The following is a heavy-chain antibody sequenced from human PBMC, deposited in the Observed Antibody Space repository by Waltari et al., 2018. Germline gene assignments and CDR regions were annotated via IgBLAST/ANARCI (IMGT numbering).Heavy chain of an antibody. CDR2: ISSNSGTAI. V-gene: IGHV3-11*04. J-gene: IGHJ4*02. D-gene: IGHD5-12*01. CDR1: GFTFRDYY. CDR3: ARAESYSDYDYSRLYFDW. Sequence: QVQLVESGGALVKPGGYLRLTCAASGFTFRDYYLSWLRKAPGKGLEWVSYISSNSGTAINYADSVIGRFTISRDNAKNSLYLQMNSLRVEDTAFYYCARAESYSDYDYSRLYFDWWGPGTLVTVSS.